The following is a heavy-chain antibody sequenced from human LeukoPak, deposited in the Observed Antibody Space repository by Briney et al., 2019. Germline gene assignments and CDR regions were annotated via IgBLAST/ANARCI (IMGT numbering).Heavy chain of an antibody. CDR3: AVAGTPDFQH. J-gene: IGHJ1*01. D-gene: IGHD6-19*01. CDR2: INSDGSTT. CDR1: GFTFSSYW. Sequence: PGGSLRLSCAASGFTFSSYWMPWVRQAPGKGRVWVSRINSDGSTTKYADPVKGRFTISRDNPKNTLYLQMNSLRAEDTAVYYCAVAGTPDFQHWGQGTLVTVSS. V-gene: IGHV3-74*01.